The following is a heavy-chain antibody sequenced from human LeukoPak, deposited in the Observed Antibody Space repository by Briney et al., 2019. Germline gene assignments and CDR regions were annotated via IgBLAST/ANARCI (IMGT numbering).Heavy chain of an antibody. V-gene: IGHV3-9*01. CDR3: AKDIGSTYYYGMDV. CDR2: INWNSGSI. CDR1: GFTFDDYA. J-gene: IGHJ6*02. D-gene: IGHD1-26*01. Sequence: PGRSLRLYCAASGFTFDDYAMHWVRQAPGKGLEWVSSINWNSGSIGYADSVKGRFTISRDNAENSLYLQMSGLRAEDTALYYCAKDIGSTYYYGMDVWGQGTTVTVSS.